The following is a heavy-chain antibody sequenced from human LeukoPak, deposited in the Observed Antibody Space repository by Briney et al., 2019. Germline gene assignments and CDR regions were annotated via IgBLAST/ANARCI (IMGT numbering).Heavy chain of an antibody. Sequence: SETLPLTCAVYGGSFSGYYWSWIRQPPGKGLEWIGEINHSGSTNYNPSLKSRVTISVDTSKNQFSLKLSSVTAADTAVYYCARGHFYYYYGMDVWGQGTTVTVSS. CDR2: INHSGST. V-gene: IGHV4-34*01. CDR1: GGSFSGYY. CDR3: ARGHFYYYYGMDV. J-gene: IGHJ6*02.